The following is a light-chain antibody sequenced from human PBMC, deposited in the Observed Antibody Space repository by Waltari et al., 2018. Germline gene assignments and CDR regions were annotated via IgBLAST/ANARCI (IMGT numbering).Light chain of an antibody. Sequence: KSSQSVLYSSNSQNYLAWYQQKPGQPPKLLIYWASARESGVPDRFSGSESGTDFTLTISSLQAEDVAVYYCQQYYDIPWTFGQGTKVEIK. V-gene: IGKV4-1*01. CDR3: QQYYDIPWT. CDR2: WAS. CDR1: QSVLYSSNSQNY. J-gene: IGKJ1*01.